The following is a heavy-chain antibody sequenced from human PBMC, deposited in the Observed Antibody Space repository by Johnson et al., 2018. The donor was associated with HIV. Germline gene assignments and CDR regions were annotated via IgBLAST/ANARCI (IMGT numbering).Heavy chain of an antibody. CDR1: GFTFGDYA. Sequence: VQLVESGGGLVQPGRSLRLSCAASGFTFGDYALSWFRQAPGKGLEWVSGINWNGGSTGYADSVKGRFTISRDNAKNSLYLQMNSLRPEDTALYYCAREVGIQLWSSDAFDIWGQGTMVTVSS. V-gene: IGHV3-20*04. CDR3: AREVGIQLWSSDAFDI. CDR2: INWNGGST. D-gene: IGHD5-18*01. J-gene: IGHJ3*02.